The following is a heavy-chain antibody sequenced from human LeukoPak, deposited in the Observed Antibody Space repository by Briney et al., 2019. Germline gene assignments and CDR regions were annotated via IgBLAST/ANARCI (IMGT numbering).Heavy chain of an antibody. CDR3: ATLTRCSGGSCYIDY. CDR1: GGSFSCYY. J-gene: IGHJ4*02. V-gene: IGHV4-34*01. D-gene: IGHD2-15*01. Sequence: SETLSLTCAVYGGSFSCYYWSWIRQPPGKGLEWSGEINHSGSTNYNPSLKSRVTISVDTSKNQFSLKLSSVTAADTAVYYCATLTRCSGGSCYIDYWGQGTLVSVSS. CDR2: INHSGST.